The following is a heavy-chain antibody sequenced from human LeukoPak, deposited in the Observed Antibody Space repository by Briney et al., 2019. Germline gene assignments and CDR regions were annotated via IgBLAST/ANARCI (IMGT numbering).Heavy chain of an antibody. J-gene: IGHJ4*02. V-gene: IGHV3-23*01. CDR3: AKAPTYYYGSGSYSVLDY. CDR2: ISGSGGST. CDR1: GFTFSSYG. Sequence: PGGSLRLSCAASGFTFSSYGISWVRQAPGKGLEWVSAISGSGGSTYYAGSVKGRFTTSRDNSKNTLYLQMNSLRAEDTAVYYCAKAPTYYYGSGSYSVLDYWGPGTLVTVSS. D-gene: IGHD3-10*01.